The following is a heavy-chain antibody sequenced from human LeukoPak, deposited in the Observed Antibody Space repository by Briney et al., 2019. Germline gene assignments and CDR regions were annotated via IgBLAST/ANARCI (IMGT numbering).Heavy chain of an antibody. CDR1: GGTFSSYA. CDR3: PRDRYSSSWTSPFDP. CDR2: IIPIFGTA. V-gene: IGHV1-69*05. D-gene: IGHD6-13*01. Sequence: ASVKVSCKASGGTFSSYAISWVRQAPGQGLEWMGRIIPIFGTANYAQKFQGRVTITTDESTSTAYMELSSLRSEDTAVYYCPRDRYSSSWTSPFDPWGQGTLVSVSS. J-gene: IGHJ5*02.